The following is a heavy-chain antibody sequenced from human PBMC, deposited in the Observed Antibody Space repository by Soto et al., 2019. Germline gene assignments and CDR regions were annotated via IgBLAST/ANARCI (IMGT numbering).Heavy chain of an antibody. CDR2: IFIGGTT. CDR1: GFTVSSSQ. Sequence: GGSLRLSCAASGFTVSSSQMTWVRQAPGKALEWVSVIFIGGTTQYAVSVKGRFTISRDYSKNTVYLQMNSLRAEDTAVYYCAKDQGSSWYEIDYWGQGTLVTVSS. D-gene: IGHD6-13*01. J-gene: IGHJ4*02. CDR3: AKDQGSSWYEIDY. V-gene: IGHV3-53*01.